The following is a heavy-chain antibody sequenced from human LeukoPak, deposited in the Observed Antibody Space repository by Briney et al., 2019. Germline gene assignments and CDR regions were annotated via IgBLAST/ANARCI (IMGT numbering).Heavy chain of an antibody. Sequence: ASVKVSCKASAYTFSSYGISWVQQAPGQGLEWMGWISAYNGNTNYAQKLQGRVTMITDTSTSTAYVELRSLRSDDTAVYYCARKDYYDSSGYSDYWGQGTLVTVSS. CDR1: AYTFSSYG. V-gene: IGHV1-18*01. CDR2: ISAYNGNT. CDR3: ARKDYYDSSGYSDY. D-gene: IGHD3-22*01. J-gene: IGHJ4*02.